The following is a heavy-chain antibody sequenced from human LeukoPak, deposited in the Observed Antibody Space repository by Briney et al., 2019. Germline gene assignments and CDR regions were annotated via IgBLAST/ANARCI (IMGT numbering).Heavy chain of an antibody. J-gene: IGHJ3*02. CDR3: ARAFTIFGLSGAFDI. CDR2: IRSKSNSYAT. Sequence: GGSLRLSCAASGFTFSGSAMHWVRQASGKGLEWVGRIRSKSNSYATEYAASVKGRFTISRDDSKNTAYLQMNSLKTEDTAVYYCARAFTIFGLSGAFDIWGQGTMVTVSS. D-gene: IGHD3-3*01. V-gene: IGHV3-73*01. CDR1: GFTFSGSA.